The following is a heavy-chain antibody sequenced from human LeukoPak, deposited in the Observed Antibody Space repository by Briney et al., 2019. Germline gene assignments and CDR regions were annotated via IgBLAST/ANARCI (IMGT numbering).Heavy chain of an antibody. V-gene: IGHV4-39*07. CDR1: GGSINSSLYY. J-gene: IGHJ4*02. D-gene: IGHD5-18*01. CDR3: AREEGYSSDFDY. CDR2: IYYIGST. Sequence: PSETLSLTCTVSGGSINSSLYYWGWIRQPPGKGLEWIGSIYYIGSTFYNPSLKSRVTISVDTSKNQFSLNLSSVTAADTAVYYCAREEGYSSDFDYWGQGTLVTVSS.